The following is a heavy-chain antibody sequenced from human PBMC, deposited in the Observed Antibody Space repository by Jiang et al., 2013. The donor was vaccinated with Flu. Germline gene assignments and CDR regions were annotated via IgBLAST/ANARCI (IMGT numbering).Heavy chain of an antibody. CDR3: ARENGVGAEQGGAFDI. CDR1: GYTFTGYY. Sequence: VQLVESGAEVKKPGASVKVSCKASGYTFTGYYMHWVRQAPGQGLEWMGWINPNSGGTNYAQKFQGRVTMTRDTSISTAYMELSRLRSDDTAVYYCARENGVGAEQGGAFDIWGQGTMVTVSS. CDR2: INPNSGGT. V-gene: IGHV1-2*02. D-gene: IGHD1-26*01. J-gene: IGHJ3*02.